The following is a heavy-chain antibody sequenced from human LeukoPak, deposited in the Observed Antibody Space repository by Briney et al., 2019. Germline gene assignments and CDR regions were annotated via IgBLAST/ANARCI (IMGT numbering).Heavy chain of an antibody. D-gene: IGHD3-22*01. J-gene: IGHJ4*02. CDR1: GFTFSNFA. CDR3: AKRGYYYDSGGYYYFDY. Sequence: GGSLRLSCAASGFTFSNFAMSWVRQAPGKGLECVSVISASGNDIYYADSVKGRFTISRDNSGNTLYLQMNSLRAEDTAVYYCAKRGYYYDSGGYYYFDYWGQGTLVTVSS. CDR2: ISASGNDI. V-gene: IGHV3-23*01.